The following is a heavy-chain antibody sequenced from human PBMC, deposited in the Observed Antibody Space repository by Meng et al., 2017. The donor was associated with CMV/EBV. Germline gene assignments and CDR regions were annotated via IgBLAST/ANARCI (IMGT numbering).Heavy chain of an antibody. V-gene: IGHV4-59*01. CDR3: ARDQEGYCSSTICSLGMDV. CDR1: GGSISSYY. CDR2: IYYSGST. J-gene: IGHJ6*02. Sequence: SETLSLTCTVSGGSISSYYWSWIRQPPGKGLEWIGYIYYSGSTNYNPSLKSRVTISVDTSKNQFSLKLSSVTAADTAVYYCARDQEGYCSSTICSLGMDVWGQGTTVTVSS. D-gene: IGHD2-2*01.